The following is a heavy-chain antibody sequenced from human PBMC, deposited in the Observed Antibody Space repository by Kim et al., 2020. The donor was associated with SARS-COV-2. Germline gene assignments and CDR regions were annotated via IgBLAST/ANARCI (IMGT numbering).Heavy chain of an antibody. CDR3: ATNRRSRDGYNAFDY. J-gene: IGHJ4*02. D-gene: IGHD5-12*01. Sequence: GGSLRLSCAASGFTFSSYGMHWVRQAPGEGLEWVAVIWYDGSNKYYADSVKGRFTISRDNSKNTLYLQMNSLRVEDTAVYYCATNRRSRDGYNAFDYWGQGTPVTVSS. V-gene: IGHV3-33*01. CDR1: GFTFSSYG. CDR2: IWYDGSNK.